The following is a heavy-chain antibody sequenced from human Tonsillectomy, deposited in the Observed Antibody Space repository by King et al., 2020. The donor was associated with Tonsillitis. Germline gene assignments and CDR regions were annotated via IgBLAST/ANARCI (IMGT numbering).Heavy chain of an antibody. CDR1: GLTFSDYY. Sequence: VQLVESGGGLVKPGGSLRLSCAASGLTFSDYYMSWIRQAPGKGLEWVSYISSRSTYTNYADSLKGRFTISRDNAKNSVYLQMKSLRADDTAVYYCATSGGYCSSTSCYLGAFDIWGQGTMVTVSS. V-gene: IGHV3-11*05. CDR2: ISSRSTYT. CDR3: ATSGGYCSSTSCYLGAFDI. J-gene: IGHJ3*02. D-gene: IGHD2-2*01.